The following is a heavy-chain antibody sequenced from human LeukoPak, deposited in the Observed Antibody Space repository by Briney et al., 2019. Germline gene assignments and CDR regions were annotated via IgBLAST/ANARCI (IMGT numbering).Heavy chain of an antibody. CDR3: AKWKYSNSGIDDY. V-gene: IGHV3-23*01. J-gene: IGHJ4*02. D-gene: IGHD6-6*01. Sequence: GGSLRLSCATPGFTFNTFGMHWVRQAPGKGLEWVSYITGSATTTYYADSVKGRFTISRDNSKNMLYLQMNSLRAEDTAVYYCAKWKYSNSGIDDYWGQGTLVTVSS. CDR1: GFTFNTFG. CDR2: ITGSATTT.